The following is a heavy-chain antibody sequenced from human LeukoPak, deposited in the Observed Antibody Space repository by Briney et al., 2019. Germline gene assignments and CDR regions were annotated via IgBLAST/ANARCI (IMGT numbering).Heavy chain of an antibody. V-gene: IGHV3-7*01. Sequence: SGGSLRLSCAASGFTFSRHWMSWVRQASGKGLEWVATIKQEGSEHYYVDSVKGRFTISRDDATNSLSLQMNSLRVEDTALYYCVRGPHYGAYTDYFDYWGRGTLVTVSS. D-gene: IGHD4-17*01. CDR3: VRGPHYGAYTDYFDY. CDR2: IKQEGSEH. CDR1: GFTFSRHW. J-gene: IGHJ4*02.